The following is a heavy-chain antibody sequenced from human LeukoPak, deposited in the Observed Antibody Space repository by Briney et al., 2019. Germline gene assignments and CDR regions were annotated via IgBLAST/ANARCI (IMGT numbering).Heavy chain of an antibody. CDR2: LYTGGDT. V-gene: IGHV3-53*01. CDR3: AGAKESYYDKSGYFPLDY. CDR1: GFTVSAHY. Sequence: GGSLRLSCAVSGFTVSAHYMSWVRQAPGKGLECVSFLYTGGDTYYADSVKGRFTISRDNSKNTLYLQMNSLRAEDTAMYYCAGAKESYYDKSGYFPLDYWGQGTLVTVSS. D-gene: IGHD3-22*01. J-gene: IGHJ4*02.